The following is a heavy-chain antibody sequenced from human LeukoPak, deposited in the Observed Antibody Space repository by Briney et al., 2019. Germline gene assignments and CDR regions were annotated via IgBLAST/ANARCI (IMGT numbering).Heavy chain of an antibody. D-gene: IGHD5-12*01. CDR1: GGSISSSNYY. Sequence: RPSETLSLTCTVSGGSISSSNYYWGWIRQPPGKGLEWIGSIYNSGSTYYNPFLKSRVTIFVDTSKNQFSLKLSSVTAADTAVYYCATPSSGYVSYYYGMDVWGQGTTVTVSS. V-gene: IGHV4-39*01. CDR3: ATPSSGYVSYYYGMDV. J-gene: IGHJ6*02. CDR2: IYNSGST.